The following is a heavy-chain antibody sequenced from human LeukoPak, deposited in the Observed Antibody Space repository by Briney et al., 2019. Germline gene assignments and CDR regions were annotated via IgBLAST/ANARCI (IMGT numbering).Heavy chain of an antibody. Sequence: GGSLRLSCAASGFTFSSYWMHWVRQAPGKGLEWVAVISYDGSNKYYADSVKGRFTISRDNSKNTLYLQMNSLRVEDTAVYYCAKDLDSSGSHYWGQGTLVTVSS. D-gene: IGHD3-22*01. J-gene: IGHJ4*02. CDR1: GFTFSSYW. CDR3: AKDLDSSGSHY. CDR2: ISYDGSNK. V-gene: IGHV3-30*18.